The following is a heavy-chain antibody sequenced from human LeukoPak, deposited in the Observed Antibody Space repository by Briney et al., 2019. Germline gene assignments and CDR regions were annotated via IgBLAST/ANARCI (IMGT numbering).Heavy chain of an antibody. Sequence: GGSLRLSCSASGFAFSSYAMHWVRQAPGKGLEYVSAISSNGGSTYYADSVKGRFTISRDNSKNTLYLQMSSLRAEDTAVYCCVKAPRWNDPYYFDYWGQGTLVTVSS. CDR1: GFAFSSYA. J-gene: IGHJ4*02. CDR2: ISSNGGST. V-gene: IGHV3-64D*06. CDR3: VKAPRWNDPYYFDY. D-gene: IGHD1-1*01.